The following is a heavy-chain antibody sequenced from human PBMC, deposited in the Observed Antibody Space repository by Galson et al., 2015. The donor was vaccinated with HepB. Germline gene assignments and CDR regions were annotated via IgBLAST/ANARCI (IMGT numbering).Heavy chain of an antibody. CDR1: GFTFSNAW. CDR2: IKKDADGGTT. V-gene: IGHV3-15*01. CDR3: TTKGWGSGFGY. J-gene: IGHJ4*02. D-gene: IGHD1-26*01. Sequence: SLRLSCAASGFTFSNAWMSWVRQAPGKGLEWVGRIKKDADGGTTDYAAPVKGRFTISRDDSGDTLYLQMNSLTTEDTAVYYCTTKGWGSGFGYWGQGTLVTVSP.